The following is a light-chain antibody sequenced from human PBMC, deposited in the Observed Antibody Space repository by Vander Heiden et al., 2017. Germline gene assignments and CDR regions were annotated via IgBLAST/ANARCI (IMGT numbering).Light chain of an antibody. J-gene: IGKJ2*01. CDR1: QRLVSSDGHTN. CDR2: KVS. CDR3: MQGTHWPHT. V-gene: IGKV2-30*01. Sequence: DVVMTQSPLSLPVTLGQPASISCSSTQRLVSSDGHTNLQWFQQRPGQSPRGPIYKVSIPELGVPDRFSASGSGTDFTLKISRVEAEDVGVYYCMQGTHWPHTFGQGTKLEIK.